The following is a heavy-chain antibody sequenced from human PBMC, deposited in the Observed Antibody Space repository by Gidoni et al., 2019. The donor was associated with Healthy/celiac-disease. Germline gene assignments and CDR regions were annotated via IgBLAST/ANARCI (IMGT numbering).Heavy chain of an antibody. J-gene: IGHJ6*02. CDR2: INHSGST. CDR1: GGSFSGYY. Sequence: QVQLQQWGAGLLKPSETLSLTCAVYGGSFSGYYWSWIRQPPGKGLEWIGEINHSGSTNYNPSLKSRVTISVDTSKNQFSLKLSSVTAADTAVYYCARGVRNWGTHYYYGMDVWGQGTTVTVSS. CDR3: ARGVRNWGTHYYYGMDV. V-gene: IGHV4-34*01. D-gene: IGHD7-27*01.